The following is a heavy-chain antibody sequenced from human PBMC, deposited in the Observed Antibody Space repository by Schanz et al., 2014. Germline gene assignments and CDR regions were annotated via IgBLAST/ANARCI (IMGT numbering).Heavy chain of an antibody. CDR1: GFIFSYYT. V-gene: IGHV3-30*04. CDR3: ARQRSYFYAMDV. Sequence: QVQLVESGGGVVQPGRSLRLSCAASGFIFSYYTIHWVRQAPGKGLEWVAVISDDGSRRHYADFVTGRFTISRDNSKDTVYLQMNSLRAEDTAVYYCARQRSYFYAMDVWGQGTTVTVSS. J-gene: IGHJ6*02. CDR2: ISDDGSRR.